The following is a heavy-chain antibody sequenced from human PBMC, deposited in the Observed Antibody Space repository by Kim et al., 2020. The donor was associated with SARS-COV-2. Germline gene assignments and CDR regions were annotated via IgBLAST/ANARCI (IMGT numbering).Heavy chain of an antibody. CDR3: ARAYCSGGSCYEASFDY. CDR1: GGTFSSYA. J-gene: IGHJ4*02. D-gene: IGHD2-15*01. V-gene: IGHV1-69*04. CDR2: IIPILGIA. Sequence: SVKVSCKASGGTFSSYAISWVRQAPGQGLEWMGRIIPILGIANYAQKFQGRVTITADKSTSTAYMELSSLRSEDTAVYYCARAYCSGGSCYEASFDYWGQGTLVTVSS.